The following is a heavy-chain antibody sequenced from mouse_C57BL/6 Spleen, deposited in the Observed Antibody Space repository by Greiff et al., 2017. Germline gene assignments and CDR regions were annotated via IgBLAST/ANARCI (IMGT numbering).Heavy chain of an antibody. D-gene: IGHD1-1*01. CDR1: GYTFTSYW. Sequence: QVQLQQPGAELVRPGTSVKLSCKASGYTFTSYWMHWVTQRPGQGLEWIGVIDPSDSYTNYNQKFKGKATVTVDTSSSTAYMQLSSLPSEDSAVYYCARGGGSKHFDGWGTGTTVTVAS. CDR2: IDPSDSYT. J-gene: IGHJ1*03. CDR3: ARGGGSKHFDG. V-gene: IGHV1-59*01.